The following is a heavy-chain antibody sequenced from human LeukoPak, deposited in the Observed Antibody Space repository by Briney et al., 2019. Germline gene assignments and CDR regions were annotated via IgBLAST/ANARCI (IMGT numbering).Heavy chain of an antibody. CDR2: IIPIFGTA. V-gene: IGHV1-69*13. CDR1: GYTFTGYY. CDR3: ARGDILTGYKSRSSTRPYYYYMDV. D-gene: IGHD3-9*01. J-gene: IGHJ6*03. Sequence: GASVKVSFKASGYTFTGYYMHWVRQAPGQGLEWMGGIIPIFGTANYAQKFQGRVTITADESTSTAYMELSSLRSEDTAVYYCARGDILTGYKSRSSTRPYYYYMDVWGKGTTVTISS.